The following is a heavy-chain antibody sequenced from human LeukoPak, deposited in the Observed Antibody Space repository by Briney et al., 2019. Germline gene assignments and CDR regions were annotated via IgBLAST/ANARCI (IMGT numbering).Heavy chain of an antibody. CDR1: GGSISSSSYY. V-gene: IGHV4-39*06. D-gene: IGHD6-6*01. CDR3: ARDRSSSGRFDY. J-gene: IGHJ4*02. Sequence: SETLSLNCTVSGGSISSSSYYWGWIRQPPGKGLEWIGSIYYSGSTYYNPSLKSRVTISVDTSKNQFALKLGSVTAADTAVYYCARDRSSSGRFDYWGQGTLVTVSS. CDR2: IYYSGST.